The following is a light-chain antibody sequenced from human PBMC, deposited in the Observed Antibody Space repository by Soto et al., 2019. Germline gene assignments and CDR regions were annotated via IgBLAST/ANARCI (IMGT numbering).Light chain of an antibody. CDR2: RNN. CDR1: SSDIGRNY. J-gene: IGLJ2*01. Sequence: QSVLTQPPSVSGTPGQRVIISCSGSSSDIGRNYVFWYQQLPGTAPKLLIYRNNQRPSGVPDRVSGSKSGTSASPAISGLRSEDEADYHCAAWDDSLSVVVFGGGTKLTVL. CDR3: AAWDDSLSVVV. V-gene: IGLV1-47*01.